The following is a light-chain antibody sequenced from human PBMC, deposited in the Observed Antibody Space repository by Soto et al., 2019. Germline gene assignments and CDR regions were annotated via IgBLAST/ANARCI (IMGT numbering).Light chain of an antibody. CDR1: QSVRSD. V-gene: IGKV3-15*01. CDR3: QQYNNWPLP. J-gene: IGKJ4*01. Sequence: EIVLTQSPATLSVSPGDRATLSCRASQSVRSDLAWLQQKPGQAPRLLIYDASTRATGIPARFSGSVSGTEFTLTISSLQSEDFAIYYCQQYNNWPLPFGGGTKVEIK. CDR2: DAS.